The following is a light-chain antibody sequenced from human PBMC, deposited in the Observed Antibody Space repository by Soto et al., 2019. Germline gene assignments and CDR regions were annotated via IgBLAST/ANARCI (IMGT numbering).Light chain of an antibody. V-gene: IGKV1-33*01. CDR1: EDINRY. CDR2: DIS. J-gene: IGKJ1*01. CDR3: QHYGGMWT. Sequence: DIQMTQSPSSLSASVGDRVTITCQASEDINRYLNWYQQKPGKAPRLLIYDISNLEVGVPSRFSGSGSGTEFTLTISSLQPDDFATYYCQHYGGMWTFGQGTKVDIK.